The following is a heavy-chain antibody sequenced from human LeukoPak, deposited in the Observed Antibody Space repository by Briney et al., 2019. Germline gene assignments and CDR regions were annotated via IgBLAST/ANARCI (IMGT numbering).Heavy chain of an antibody. CDR2: INSDGSRT. D-gene: IGHD1-14*01. CDR1: GFTFSTYW. Sequence: GGSLRLSCAASGFTFSTYWMHWVRQAPGKGLVWVSRINSDGSRTTYADSVKGRFTISRDNAKNTLYLQMNSLRTEDTAVYYCTTGIFDYWGQGTLVTVSS. CDR3: TTGIFDY. J-gene: IGHJ4*02. V-gene: IGHV3-74*01.